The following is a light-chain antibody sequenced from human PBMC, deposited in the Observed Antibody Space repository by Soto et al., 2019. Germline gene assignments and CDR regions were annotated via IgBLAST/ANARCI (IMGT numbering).Light chain of an antibody. V-gene: IGKV3-11*01. J-gene: IGKJ5*01. CDR2: DTS. CDR1: QSVSSY. Sequence: EIVLTQSPATLSLSPGERATLSCRASQSVSSYLAWYQQKPGQAPRLLIYDTSNGATGIPARFSGSGSGTDFTLTISRLEPEDFAVYFCQQYSDLPMTFGQGTRLEI. CDR3: QQYSDLPMT.